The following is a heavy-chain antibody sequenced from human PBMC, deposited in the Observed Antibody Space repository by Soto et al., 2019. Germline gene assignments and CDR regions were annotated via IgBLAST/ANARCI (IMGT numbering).Heavy chain of an antibody. D-gene: IGHD3-22*01. J-gene: IGHJ6*02. Sequence: GGSLRLSCAASGFTFSSYAMSWVRQAPGKGLEWVSAISGSGGSTYYADSVKGRFTISRDNSKNTLYLQMNSLRAEDTAVYYCAKGPRTYYDSSGYYYPPSYYYYGMDVWGQGTTVTVSS. CDR3: AKGPRTYYDSSGYYYPPSYYYYGMDV. CDR1: GFTFSSYA. V-gene: IGHV3-23*01. CDR2: ISGSGGST.